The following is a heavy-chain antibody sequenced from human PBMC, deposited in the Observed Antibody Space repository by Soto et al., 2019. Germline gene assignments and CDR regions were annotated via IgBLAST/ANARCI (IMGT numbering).Heavy chain of an antibody. CDR1: GDSVSSNIAA. CDR2: TYYKSKWYY. D-gene: IGHD6-13*01. J-gene: IGHJ4*02. V-gene: IGHV6-1*01. CDR3: ARDLAAVPRAFDY. Sequence: SQTLSLTCAISGDSVSSNIAAWNWIRQSPSRGLEWLGRTYYKSKWYYDYATSVRSRITINPDTSKNQFSLQLNSVGPEDTAVYYCARDLAAVPRAFDYWGRGTLVTVSS.